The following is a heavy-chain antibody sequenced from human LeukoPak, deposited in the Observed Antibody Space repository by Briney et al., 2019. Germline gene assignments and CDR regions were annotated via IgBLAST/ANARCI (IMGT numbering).Heavy chain of an antibody. Sequence: GGSLRLSCAASGFTFSSYSMTWVRQAPGKGLEWVSSISSSSSYIYYADSVKGRFTISRDNAKNSLYLQMNSLRAEDTAVYYCARVLDTALAFDIWGQGTMVTVSS. CDR1: GFTFSSYS. V-gene: IGHV3-21*01. J-gene: IGHJ3*02. CDR3: ARVLDTALAFDI. CDR2: ISSSSSYI. D-gene: IGHD5-18*01.